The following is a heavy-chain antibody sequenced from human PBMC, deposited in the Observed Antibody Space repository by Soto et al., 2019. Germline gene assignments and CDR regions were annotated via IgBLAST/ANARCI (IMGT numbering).Heavy chain of an antibody. V-gene: IGHV1-18*01. J-gene: IGHJ3*02. CDR1: GYTFTSYG. Sequence: ASVQVSCKASGYTFTSYGISWVRQAPGQGLEWMGWISAYNGNTNYAQKLQGRATMTTDTSTSTAYMELRSLRSDDTAVYYCARDGYSSGWFSAFDIWGQGTMVTVSS. CDR2: ISAYNGNT. D-gene: IGHD6-19*01. CDR3: ARDGYSSGWFSAFDI.